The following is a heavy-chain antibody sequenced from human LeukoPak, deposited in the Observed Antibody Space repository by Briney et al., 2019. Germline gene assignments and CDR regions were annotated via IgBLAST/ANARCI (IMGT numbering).Heavy chain of an antibody. CDR1: GFTFSSYG. CDR3: AKALTQWLVFCSVWFDP. J-gene: IGHJ5*02. CDR2: ISGSGGST. V-gene: IGHV3-23*01. D-gene: IGHD6-19*01. Sequence: QAGGSLRLSCAASGFTFSSYGMSWVRQAPGKGLEWVSAISGSGGSTYYADSVKGRFTISRDNSKNTLYLQMNSLGAEDTAVYYCAKALTQWLVFCSVWFDPWGQGTLVTVSS.